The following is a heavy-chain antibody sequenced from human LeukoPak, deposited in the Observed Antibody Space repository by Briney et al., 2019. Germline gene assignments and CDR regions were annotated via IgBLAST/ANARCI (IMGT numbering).Heavy chain of an antibody. Sequence: ASVKVSCKASGYTFTSYGISWVRQAPGQGLEWMGWINPDNGNTNYAQKLQGRVTMTTDTSTCTAYMELRSLRSDDTAVYYCATYYCSSTSCYPYYFDYWGQGTLVTVSS. J-gene: IGHJ4*02. V-gene: IGHV1-18*01. CDR1: GYTFTSYG. CDR3: ATYYCSSTSCYPYYFDY. CDR2: INPDNGNT. D-gene: IGHD2-2*01.